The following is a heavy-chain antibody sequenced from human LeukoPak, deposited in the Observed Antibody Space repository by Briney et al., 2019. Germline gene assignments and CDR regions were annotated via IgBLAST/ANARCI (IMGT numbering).Heavy chain of an antibody. V-gene: IGHV3-49*03. J-gene: IGHJ4*02. Sequence: PGGSLRLSCTASGFTFGDYAMSWFRQAPGKGLEWVGFIRSKAYGGTTEYAASVKGRFTISRDDSKSIAYLQMNSLRAEDTAVYYCAREVLGPDGALDYWGQGTLVTVSS. CDR2: IRSKAYGGTT. CDR1: GFTFGDYA. D-gene: IGHD3-16*01. CDR3: AREVLGPDGALDY.